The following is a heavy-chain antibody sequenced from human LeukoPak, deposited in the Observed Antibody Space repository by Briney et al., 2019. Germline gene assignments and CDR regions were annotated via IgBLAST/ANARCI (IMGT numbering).Heavy chain of an antibody. Sequence: PGGSLRLSCAASGFTFSSYAMSWVRQAPGKGLEWVSTISGSGGSTYYAGSVKGRFTISRDNSKSTLSLQMNSLRAEDTAVFYCAKLSLAASLFDSWGQGSLVTVSS. CDR2: ISGSGGST. D-gene: IGHD6-6*01. J-gene: IGHJ4*02. CDR3: AKLSLAASLFDS. V-gene: IGHV3-23*01. CDR1: GFTFSSYA.